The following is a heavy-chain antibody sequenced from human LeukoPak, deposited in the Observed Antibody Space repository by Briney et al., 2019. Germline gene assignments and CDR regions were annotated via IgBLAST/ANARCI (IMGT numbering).Heavy chain of an antibody. CDR1: GFTVSSDS. CDR2: IYSGGST. Sequence: GGSLRLSCTVSGFTVSSDSMSWVRQAPGKGLEWVSFIYSGGSTHYSDSVKGRFTISRDNSKNILYLQMNSLRAEDTAVYYCAKDRCSNGVGCYYYYMDVWGKGTTVTISS. CDR3: AKDRCSNGVGCYYYYMDV. V-gene: IGHV3-53*05. J-gene: IGHJ6*03. D-gene: IGHD2-8*01.